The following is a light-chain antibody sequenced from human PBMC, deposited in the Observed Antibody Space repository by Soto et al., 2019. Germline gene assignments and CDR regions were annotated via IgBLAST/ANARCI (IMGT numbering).Light chain of an antibody. J-gene: IGKJ1*01. CDR1: QSVGSY. Sequence: EIVLTQSPATLSLSPGERATLSCRASQSVGSYFAWYQQKPGQAPSLLIYDASNRATGIPARFSGSGSGTDFTLTISSLDADDFAVFYCQQGGNWPVTFGQGTRVAIK. V-gene: IGKV3-11*01. CDR2: DAS. CDR3: QQGGNWPVT.